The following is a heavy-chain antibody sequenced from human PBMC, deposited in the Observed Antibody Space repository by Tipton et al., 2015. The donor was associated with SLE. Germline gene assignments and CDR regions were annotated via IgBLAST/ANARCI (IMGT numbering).Heavy chain of an antibody. V-gene: IGHV4-39*01. J-gene: IGHJ4*02. D-gene: IGHD2/OR15-2a*01. CDR2: LYHGATT. CDR3: ARVRNILIDY. CDR1: GDSISSTRHY. Sequence: GLVKPSETLSLTCTFSGDSISSTRHYWGWIRQAPGKGLEWIGGLYHGATTSYNPSLNSRVTISGDTSKNQFSLKLSSVTAADTAVYYCARVRNILIDYWGQGTLVTVSS.